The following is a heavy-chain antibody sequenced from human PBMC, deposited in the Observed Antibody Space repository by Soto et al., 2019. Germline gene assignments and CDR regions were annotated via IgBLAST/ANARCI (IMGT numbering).Heavy chain of an antibody. CDR3: ANLDHYYDSSGYPRAYYYGMDV. CDR1: GGTFSSYA. CDR2: IIPIFGTA. Sequence: QVQLVQSGAEVKKPGSSVKVSCKASGGTFSSYAISWVRQAPGQGLEWMGGIIPIFGTANYAQKFQGRVTITADESTSTAYIELSRLRSEDTAVYYCANLDHYYDSSGYPRAYYYGMDVWGQGTTVTVSS. J-gene: IGHJ6*02. D-gene: IGHD3-22*01. V-gene: IGHV1-69*01.